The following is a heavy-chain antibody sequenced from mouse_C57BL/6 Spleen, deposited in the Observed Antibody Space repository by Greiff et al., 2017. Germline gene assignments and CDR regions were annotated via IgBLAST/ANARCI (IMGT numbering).Heavy chain of an antibody. D-gene: IGHD2-4*01. CDR2: INPSNGGT. V-gene: IGHV1-53*01. J-gene: IGHJ3*01. Sequence: QVQLQQPGTELVKPGASVKLSCKASGYTFTSYWMHWVKQRPGQGLEWIGNINPSNGGTNYNEKFNSKATLTVDKSSSTAYMQLSSLTTEDSAVDYCAIGCYDYPFAYWGQGTLVTVSA. CDR3: AIGCYDYPFAY. CDR1: GYTFTSYW.